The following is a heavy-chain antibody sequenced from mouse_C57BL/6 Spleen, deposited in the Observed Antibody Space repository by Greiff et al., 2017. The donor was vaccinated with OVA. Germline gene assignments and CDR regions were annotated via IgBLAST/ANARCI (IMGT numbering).Heavy chain of an antibody. CDR3: ARHDPWFAY. Sequence: VKLQESGPGLVAPSQSLSITCTVSGFSFTNYGVHWVRQPPGKGLEWLVVIWSDGSTTYNYALKSRLSISKDNSMSQVFLKMNSLQTDDTAMYDCARHDPWFAYWGQGTLVTVSA. CDR2: IWSDGST. J-gene: IGHJ3*01. CDR1: GFSFTNYG. V-gene: IGHV2-6-1*01.